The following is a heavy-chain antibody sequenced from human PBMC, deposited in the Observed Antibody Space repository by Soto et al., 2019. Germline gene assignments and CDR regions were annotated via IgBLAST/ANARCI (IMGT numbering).Heavy chain of an antibody. D-gene: IGHD3-9*01. CDR3: ARTGNYDILTGYFDY. V-gene: IGHV4-59*01. CDR1: GGSISSYY. Sequence: PSETLSLTCTVSGGSISSYYWSWIRQPPGKGLEWIGYIYYSGSTNYNPSLKSRVTISVDTSKDQFSLKPSSVTAADTAVYYCARTGNYDILTGYFDYWGQGTLVTVSS. CDR2: IYYSGST. J-gene: IGHJ4*02.